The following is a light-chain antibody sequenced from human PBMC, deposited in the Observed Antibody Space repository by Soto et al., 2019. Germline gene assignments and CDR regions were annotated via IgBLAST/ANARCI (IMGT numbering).Light chain of an antibody. CDR1: QGISNY. CDR2: SAS. Sequence: DIQMTQSPSSLSASVGDRVTITCRASQGISNYLAWYQQKPGKVPTLLIYSASTLQSGVPSRFSGSGSGTDFTLTISSLEPEDVATYYCQHYNNAPYTFGQGTKLEIK. V-gene: IGKV1-27*01. CDR3: QHYNNAPYT. J-gene: IGKJ2*01.